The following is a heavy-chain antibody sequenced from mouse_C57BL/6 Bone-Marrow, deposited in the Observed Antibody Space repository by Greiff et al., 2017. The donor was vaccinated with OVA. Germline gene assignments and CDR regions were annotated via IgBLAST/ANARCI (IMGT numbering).Heavy chain of an antibody. Sequence: QVTLKVPGPGLLQSSQTLSLSCSFSGFSLSTSGMGVSWLRQPPGKGLEWLAHLSWDDDQRYNPSLKSRLTIAKDSSRNQVFLKITRVDTADTATYYGARRGYYGSGAMDYWGQGTSVTVSS. J-gene: IGHJ4*01. D-gene: IGHD1-1*01. CDR2: LSWDDDQ. V-gene: IGHV8-12*01. CDR1: GFSLSTSGMG. CDR3: ARRGYYGSGAMDY.